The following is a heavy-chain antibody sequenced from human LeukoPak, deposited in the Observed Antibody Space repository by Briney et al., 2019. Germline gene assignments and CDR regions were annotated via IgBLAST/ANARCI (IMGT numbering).Heavy chain of an antibody. Sequence: SVKVSCKASGGTFSSYAISWVRQAPGQGLEWMGGIIPIFGTANYAQKFQGRVTITADESTSTAYTELSSLRSEDTAVYYCARAYCSSTSCYQYGMDVWGQGTTVTVSS. CDR1: GGTFSSYA. CDR3: ARAYCSSTSCYQYGMDV. CDR2: IIPIFGTA. J-gene: IGHJ6*02. V-gene: IGHV1-69*13. D-gene: IGHD2-2*01.